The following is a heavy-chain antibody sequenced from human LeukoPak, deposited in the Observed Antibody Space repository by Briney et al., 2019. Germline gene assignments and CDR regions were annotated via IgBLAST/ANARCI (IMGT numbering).Heavy chain of an antibody. CDR2: ISSSGSTI. Sequence: GGSLRLSCAASGFTFSDCYMSWLRQAPGKGLEWVSYISSSGSTIYYADSVKGRFTISRDNAKNSLYLQMNSLRPDDTAVYYCAKGSSDYYFDYWGQGTLVTVSS. CDR1: GFTFSDCY. CDR3: AKGSSDYYFDY. J-gene: IGHJ4*02. D-gene: IGHD3-22*01. V-gene: IGHV3-11*04.